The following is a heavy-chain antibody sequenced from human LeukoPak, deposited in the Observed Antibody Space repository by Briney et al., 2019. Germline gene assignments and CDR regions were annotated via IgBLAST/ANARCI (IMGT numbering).Heavy chain of an antibody. J-gene: IGHJ4*02. Sequence: SETLSLTCSVSGGSISNYFWTWIRQPPGKGLEWIGYIYSSGSTYYNPSLKSRVTISVDTSKNRFSLKLSTVTAADTAVYYCASRSSIWSGYQDTLYYFDSWGQGTLVTVSS. V-gene: IGHV4-59*08. CDR3: ASRSSIWSGYQDTLYYFDS. CDR2: IYSSGST. CDR1: GGSISNYF. D-gene: IGHD3-3*01.